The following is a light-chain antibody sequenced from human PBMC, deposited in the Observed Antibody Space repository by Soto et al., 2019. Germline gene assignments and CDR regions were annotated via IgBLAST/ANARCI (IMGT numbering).Light chain of an antibody. CDR1: QSIRND. CDR3: QQGFSPHRT. CDR2: TTS. Sequence: IQMTQSPSSLSASVGDRVNITWRASQSIRNDLNWYQQRPGKAPKLLMYTTSNLERGVPSRFSGSGSGTDFTLTINNLQPEDFGTYFCQQGFSPHRTFGLGTKV. J-gene: IGKJ1*01. V-gene: IGKV1-39*01.